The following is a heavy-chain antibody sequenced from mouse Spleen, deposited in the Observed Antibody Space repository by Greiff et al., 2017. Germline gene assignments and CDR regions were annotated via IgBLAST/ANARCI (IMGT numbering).Heavy chain of an antibody. CDR3: TTGRAWFAD. V-gene: IGHV14-1*01. CDR2: IVPEDGDT. CDR1: GFNIKDYY. Sequence: VQLQQSGAELVRPGASVKLSCTASGFNIKDYYMHWVKPRPEQGLEWIGRIVPEDGDTEYAPKFQGKATMTADTSSNTAYLQRSRLTAEDTAVYYCTTGRAWFADWGQGTLVTVSA. J-gene: IGHJ3*01. D-gene: IGHD3-3*01.